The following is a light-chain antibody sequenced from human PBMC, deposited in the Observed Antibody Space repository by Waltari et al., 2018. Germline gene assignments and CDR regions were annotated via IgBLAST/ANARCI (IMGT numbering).Light chain of an antibody. CDR3: MQGTHPPQT. V-gene: IGKV2-30*02. Sequence: DVVMTQSPLSLPVTLGQPASISCRSSQSLIHNNGNTYLNWFQQRPCQSPRRLIYKISNRGAGVPERFSGSGSGTDFTLRISRVEAEDVGVYYCMQGTHPPQTFGGGTK. J-gene: IGKJ4*01. CDR1: QSLIHNNGNTY. CDR2: KIS.